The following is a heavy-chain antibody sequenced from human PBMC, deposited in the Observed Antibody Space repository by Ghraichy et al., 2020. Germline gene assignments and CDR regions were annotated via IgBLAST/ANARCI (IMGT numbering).Heavy chain of an antibody. D-gene: IGHD2-15*01. V-gene: IGHV1-2*02. CDR2: INPNSGDT. CDR3: AREGDDLVVVVAASSFDS. CDR1: GDTFTGYY. J-gene: IGHJ4*02. Sequence: ASVKVSCKASGDTFTGYYMHWVRQAPGQGLEWMGWINPNSGDTNYAQKFQGRVTMTRATSISTAYMELSSLKSDDTAVYYCAREGDDLVVVVAASSFDSWGQGTLVTVSS.